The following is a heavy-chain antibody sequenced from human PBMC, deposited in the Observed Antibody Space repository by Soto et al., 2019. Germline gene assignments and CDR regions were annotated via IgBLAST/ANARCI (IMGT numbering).Heavy chain of an antibody. D-gene: IGHD2-2*01. CDR2: INYTGST. CDR1: GGSISSGGYY. Sequence: SETLSLTCTVSGGSISSGGYYWSWLRQHPGKGLEWIGEINYTGSTNYNPSLKSRVTISLDTSNNQFSLKLTSVTAADTALYYCARGKIGDIVIVPASSRYYQNGMDIWGQGTTVTVS. CDR3: ARGKIGDIVIVPASSRYYQNGMDI. J-gene: IGHJ6*02. V-gene: IGHV4-31*03.